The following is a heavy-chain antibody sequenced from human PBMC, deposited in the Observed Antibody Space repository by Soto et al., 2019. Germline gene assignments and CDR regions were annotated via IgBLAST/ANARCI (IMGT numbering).Heavy chain of an antibody. CDR1: GGSISSYY. V-gene: IGHV4-4*07. CDR2: IYTSGST. CDR3: AISYSYGYWLPAFDI. Sequence: QVQLQESGPGLVKPSETLSLTCTVSGGSISSYYWSWIRQPAGKGLEWIGRIYTSGSTNYHPSLKSRVTMSVDTSKNQFSLKLSSVTAADTAVYYCAISYSYGYWLPAFDIWGQGTMVNVSS. J-gene: IGHJ3*02. D-gene: IGHD5-18*01.